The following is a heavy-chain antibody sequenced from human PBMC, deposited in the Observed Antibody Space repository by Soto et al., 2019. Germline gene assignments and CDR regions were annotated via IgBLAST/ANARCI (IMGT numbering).Heavy chain of an antibody. V-gene: IGHV3-11*01. CDR2: MSGSGAFV. D-gene: IGHD2-15*01. Sequence: GGSLRLSCAASGFRFSDYSMSWIRQGPGRGLEWLSDMSGSGAFVNYADPVKGRFTISRDNAKNSLYLQMDSLRAEDTAVYYCARGGNLGYCSGATCYFDIWGQGTMVTVSS. J-gene: IGHJ3*02. CDR1: GFRFSDYS. CDR3: ARGGNLGYCSGATCYFDI.